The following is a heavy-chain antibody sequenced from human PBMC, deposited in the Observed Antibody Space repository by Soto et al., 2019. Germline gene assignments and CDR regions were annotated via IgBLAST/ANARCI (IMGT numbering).Heavy chain of an antibody. J-gene: IGHJ4*02. D-gene: IGHD2-8*01. V-gene: IGHV1-18*01. CDR1: GYSFTTYG. CDR3: ARTEARSTRGDY. Sequence: QVQLVQSGAEVKKPGASVRVSCKASGYSFTTYGVTWVRQAPGQGLEWMGWISTYNGDTRVAQQHQGRVTLTTDTSMNAAHMELRSLRSDDTAIYYCARTEARSTRGDYWGQGTLSPSPQ. CDR2: ISTYNGDT.